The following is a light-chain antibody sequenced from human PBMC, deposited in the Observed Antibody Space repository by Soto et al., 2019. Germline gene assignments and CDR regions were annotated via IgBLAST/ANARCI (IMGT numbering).Light chain of an antibody. CDR3: QQYRSWPRT. CDR2: GAS. Sequence: EIVLTQSPDTLSLSPGERATLSCRASQSVSSSYLAWYQQKPGQAPRLLIYGASSRATGIPDRFTGSGSGTEFTLTISSLQSEDFAVYYCQQYRSWPRTFGQGTKVDIK. J-gene: IGKJ1*01. CDR1: QSVSSSY. V-gene: IGKV3-20*01.